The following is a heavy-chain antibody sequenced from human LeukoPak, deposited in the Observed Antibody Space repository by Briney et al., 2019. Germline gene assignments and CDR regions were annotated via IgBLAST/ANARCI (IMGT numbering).Heavy chain of an antibody. Sequence: GGSLRLSCAASGFTFSSYSMNWVRQAPGKGLEWVSSISSSSSYIYCADSVKGRFTISRDNAKNSLYLQMNSLRAEDTAVYYCARLGYSYGGAYVGYWGQGTLVTVSS. J-gene: IGHJ4*02. D-gene: IGHD5-18*01. CDR1: GFTFSSYS. CDR2: ISSSSSYI. V-gene: IGHV3-21*01. CDR3: ARLGYSYGGAYVGY.